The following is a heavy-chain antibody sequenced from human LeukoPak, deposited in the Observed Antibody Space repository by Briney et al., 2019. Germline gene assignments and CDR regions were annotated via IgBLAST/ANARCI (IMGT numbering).Heavy chain of an antibody. J-gene: IGHJ4*02. V-gene: IGHV3-23*01. CDR2: ISGSGGST. D-gene: IGHD5-18*01. CDR3: ARAITNYGYIFDY. Sequence: GGSLRLSCAASGFTFSSYGMSWVRQAPGKGLEWVSAISGSGGSTYYADSVKGRFTISRDNAKNSLYLQMNSPRAEDTAVYYCARAITNYGYIFDYWGQGTLVTVSS. CDR1: GFTFSSYG.